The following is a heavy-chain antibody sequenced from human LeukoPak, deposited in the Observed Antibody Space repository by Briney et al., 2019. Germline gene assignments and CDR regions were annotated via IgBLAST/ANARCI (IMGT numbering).Heavy chain of an antibody. CDR1: GYSFTSHY. CDR2: INPSGSST. Sequence: ASVKVSCKASGYSFTSHYMHWVRQAPGQGLEWMGLINPSGSSTLYAQKFQGRVTMTRDMSTTTDYMEMSSLRSEDTAVYYCARDNSVGDIAWWFDPWGQGTLVTVSS. CDR3: ARDNSVGDIAWWFDP. V-gene: IGHV1-46*01. D-gene: IGHD3-16*02. J-gene: IGHJ5*02.